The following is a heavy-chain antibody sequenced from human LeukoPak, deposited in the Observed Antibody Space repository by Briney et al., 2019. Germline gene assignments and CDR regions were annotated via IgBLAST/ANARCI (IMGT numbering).Heavy chain of an antibody. CDR1: GYTFTSYD. J-gene: IGHJ6*02. V-gene: IGHV1-8*01. Sequence: ASVKVSCKASGYTFTSYDINWVRQATGQGLEWMGWMNPNSGNTGYAQKFQGRVTTTRNTSISTAYMELSSLRSEDTAVYYCARIRSSRSWLNYYYYGMDVWGQGTTVTVSS. CDR3: ARIRSSRSWLNYYYYGMDV. CDR2: MNPNSGNT. D-gene: IGHD6-13*01.